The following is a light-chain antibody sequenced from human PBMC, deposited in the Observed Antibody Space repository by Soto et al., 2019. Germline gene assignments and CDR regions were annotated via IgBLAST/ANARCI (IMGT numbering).Light chain of an antibody. V-gene: IGKV3-11*01. CDR2: DAS. CDR1: QSVGSY. CDR3: QQRSNWPSLT. Sequence: EIVFIQSPGTLALSPGERATLSCRASQSVGSYLAWHQHKPGQDPRLLISDASNRATGIPARFSGSGSETDFTLTISSLEPEDSAVYYCQQRSNWPSLTFGGGTKVDIK. J-gene: IGKJ4*01.